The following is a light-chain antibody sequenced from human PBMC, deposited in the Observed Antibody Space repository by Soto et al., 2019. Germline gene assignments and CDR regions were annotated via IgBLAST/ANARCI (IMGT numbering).Light chain of an antibody. Sequence: EILVTKSPVTLSMSPGEIVILSCRTSQSVGTNLAWYQQNPGQAPRLLIYGASTRATGIPARFSGSGSGTDFTLTISSLEPEDFAVYYCQQRTNWPPVTFGGGTKVDI. CDR1: QSVGTN. V-gene: IGKV3-11*01. J-gene: IGKJ4*01. CDR2: GAS. CDR3: QQRTNWPPVT.